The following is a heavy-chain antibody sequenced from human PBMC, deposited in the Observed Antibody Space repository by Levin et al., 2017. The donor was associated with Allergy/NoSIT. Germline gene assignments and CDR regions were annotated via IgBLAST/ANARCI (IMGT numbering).Heavy chain of an antibody. Sequence: QTGGSLRLSCAASRFTFSSYAMTWVRQAPGKGLEWVSAISGSGGTTFYADSVKGRFTISRDNSKNTLFLQMNSLRAEDTAIYYCAKDHLATSTCQGYFDFWGQGTLVTVSS. CDR1: RFTFSSYA. CDR2: ISGSGGTT. V-gene: IGHV3-23*01. CDR3: AKDHLATSTCQGYFDF. D-gene: IGHD3-3*02. J-gene: IGHJ4*02.